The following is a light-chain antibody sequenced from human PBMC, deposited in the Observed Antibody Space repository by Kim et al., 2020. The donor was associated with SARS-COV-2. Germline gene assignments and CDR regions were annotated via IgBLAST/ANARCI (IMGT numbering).Light chain of an antibody. Sequence: KTVIISCTRSSGSIARNYVQWCQQRPGSSPITVIYDDKQRPSGVPDRFSGSIDSYSNSASLTIAGLKTEDEADYYCQSYDSSNHWVFGGGTQLTVL. V-gene: IGLV6-57*01. CDR3: QSYDSSNHWV. CDR1: SGSIARNY. J-gene: IGLJ3*02. CDR2: DDK.